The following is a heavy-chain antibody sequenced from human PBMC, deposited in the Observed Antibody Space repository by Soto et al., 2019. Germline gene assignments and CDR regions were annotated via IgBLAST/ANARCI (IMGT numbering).Heavy chain of an antibody. CDR3: ASHYGGNKYYFDY. D-gene: IGHD4-17*01. CDR1: GYTFTSYG. Sequence: QVQLVQSGAEVKKPGASVKVSCKASGYTFTSYGISWVRQAPGQGLEWMGWISAYNGNTNYAQKLQGRVTMTTDTSTSTAYIELRSLRSDATAVYYCASHYGGNKYYFDYWGQGTLVTVSS. V-gene: IGHV1-18*01. CDR2: ISAYNGNT. J-gene: IGHJ4*02.